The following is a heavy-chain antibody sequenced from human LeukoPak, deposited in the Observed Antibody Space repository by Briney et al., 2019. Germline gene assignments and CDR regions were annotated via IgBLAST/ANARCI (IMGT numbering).Heavy chain of an antibody. Sequence: GGSLILSCAASGFTVNSNYMSWVRQAPGKGLDWVSVIYSGGSTYYADSVKGRFTISRDNSKNTLYLQMNSLRAEDTAVYYCARGIAAAANEDRFDPWGQGTLVTVSS. V-gene: IGHV3-53*01. J-gene: IGHJ5*02. CDR2: IYSGGST. CDR3: ARGIAAAANEDRFDP. CDR1: GFTVNSNY. D-gene: IGHD6-13*01.